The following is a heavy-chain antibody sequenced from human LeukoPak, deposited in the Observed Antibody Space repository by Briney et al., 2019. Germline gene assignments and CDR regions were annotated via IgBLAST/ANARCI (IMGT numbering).Heavy chain of an antibody. CDR1: GFTFDDYG. D-gene: IGHD6-13*01. Sequence: PGGSLRLSCAASGFTFDDYGMSWVRQAPGKGLEWVSGINWDGGSTGYADSVKGRFTISRDNAKNSLYLQMNSLRAEDTALYYCARTKQQLVLDAFDIWRQGTMVTVSS. J-gene: IGHJ3*02. CDR2: INWDGGST. CDR3: ARTKQQLVLDAFDI. V-gene: IGHV3-20*04.